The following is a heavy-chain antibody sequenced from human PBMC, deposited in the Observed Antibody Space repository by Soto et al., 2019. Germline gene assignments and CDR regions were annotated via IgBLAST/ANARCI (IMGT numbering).Heavy chain of an antibody. Sequence: EVQLVESGGGLVKPGGSLRLSCAASGFTFSSYSMNWVRQAPGKGLEWVSSISSSSSYIYYADSVKGRFTLSRDNAKNSLYLQMNSRRAEDTAVYYCARDQPGYSYGYGLGYWGQGTLVTVSS. CDR1: GFTFSSYS. D-gene: IGHD5-18*01. V-gene: IGHV3-21*01. J-gene: IGHJ4*02. CDR2: ISSSSSYI. CDR3: ARDQPGYSYGYGLGY.